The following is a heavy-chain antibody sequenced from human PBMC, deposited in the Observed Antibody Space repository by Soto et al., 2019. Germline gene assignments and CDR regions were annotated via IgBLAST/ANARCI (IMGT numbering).Heavy chain of an antibody. CDR2: TYYRSKWYN. CDR3: ALTGKFALDAFDI. D-gene: IGHD7-27*01. J-gene: IGHJ3*02. Sequence: SQTLSLPCAISGDSVSSNSAAWTWIRQSPSRGLEWLGRTYYRSKWYNDYAVSVKSRITINPDTSKNQFSLQLNSVTPEDTAVYYCALTGKFALDAFDIWGQGTMVTVSS. CDR1: GDSVSSNSAA. V-gene: IGHV6-1*01.